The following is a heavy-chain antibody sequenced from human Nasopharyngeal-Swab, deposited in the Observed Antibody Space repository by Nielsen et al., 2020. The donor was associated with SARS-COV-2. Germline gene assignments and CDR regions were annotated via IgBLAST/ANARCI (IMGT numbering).Heavy chain of an antibody. CDR2: IYYSGST. CDR3: ARDRGAYGSGSYIDY. Sequence: SETLSLTCTFSGCSISSGGYYWSLIRQHPGKGLEWIGYIYYSGSTYYNPSLKSRVTISVDTSKNQFSLKLSSVTAADTAVYYCARDRGAYGSGSYIDYWGQGTLVTVSS. J-gene: IGHJ4*02. CDR1: GCSISSGGYY. V-gene: IGHV4-31*03. D-gene: IGHD3-10*01.